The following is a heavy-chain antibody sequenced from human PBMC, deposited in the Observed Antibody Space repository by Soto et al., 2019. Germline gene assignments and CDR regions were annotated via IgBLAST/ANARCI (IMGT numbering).Heavy chain of an antibody. CDR2: IYWDDDK. V-gene: IGHV2-5*02. Sequence: QITLKESGPTLVKPTQTLTLTCTFSGFSLSTSGVGVGWIRQPPGKALEWLALIYWDDDKRYSPSLTSRLTITKDTSKNQVVLTMTNMDPVDTATYYCAHVLVVVVNYGMDVWGQGTTVTVSS. D-gene: IGHD2-15*01. CDR3: AHVLVVVVNYGMDV. J-gene: IGHJ6*02. CDR1: GFSLSTSGVG.